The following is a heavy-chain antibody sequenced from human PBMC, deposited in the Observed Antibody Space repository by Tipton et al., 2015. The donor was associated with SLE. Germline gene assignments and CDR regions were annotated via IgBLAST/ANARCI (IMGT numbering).Heavy chain of an antibody. Sequence: TLSLTCTVSGGSISSYYRSWIRQPPGKGLEWIGYIYYGGSTFFNPSLNSRISISVDTTKNQFSLTLNSVTAADTAVYYCARCGRADPSGSGSCRYYFDFWGQGTLVTVSS. CDR3: ARCGRADPSGSGSCRYYFDF. CDR1: GGSISSYY. D-gene: IGHD2-15*01. V-gene: IGHV4-59*06. J-gene: IGHJ4*02. CDR2: IYYGGST.